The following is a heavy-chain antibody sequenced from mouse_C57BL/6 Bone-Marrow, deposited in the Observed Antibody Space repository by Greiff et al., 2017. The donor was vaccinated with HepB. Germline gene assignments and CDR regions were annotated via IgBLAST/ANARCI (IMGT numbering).Heavy chain of an antibody. CDR3: TTYYPYYFDY. D-gene: IGHD1-1*01. CDR2: IDPENGDT. J-gene: IGHJ2*01. V-gene: IGHV14-4*01. Sequence: EVQLQQSGAELVRPGASVKLSCTASGFNIKDDYMHWVNQRPEQGLEWIGWIDPENGDTEYASKFQGKATITADTSSNTAYLQLSSLTSEDTAVYYCTTYYPYYFDYWGQGTTLTVSS. CDR1: GFNIKDDY.